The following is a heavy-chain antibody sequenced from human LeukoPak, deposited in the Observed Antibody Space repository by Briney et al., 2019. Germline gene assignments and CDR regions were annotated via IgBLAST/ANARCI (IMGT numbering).Heavy chain of an antibody. V-gene: IGHV4-59*11. CDR2: ISYSGSS. J-gene: IGHJ4*02. Sequence: PSETLSLTCTVSGASISSHYWSWIRQPPGKGLEWIGYISYSGSSDYNPSLKSRVTISVDTSKNQFSLRLSSVTAADTAVYYCARAGGVTTSSQDLDYWGQGTPVTVSS. CDR1: GASISSHY. CDR3: ARAGGVTTSSQDLDY. D-gene: IGHD3-3*01.